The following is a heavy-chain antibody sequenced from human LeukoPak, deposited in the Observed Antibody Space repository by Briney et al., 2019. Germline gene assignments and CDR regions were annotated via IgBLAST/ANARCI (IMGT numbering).Heavy chain of an antibody. CDR1: GFTFSNAW. J-gene: IGHJ2*01. Sequence: PGGSLRLSCAASGFTFSNAWMNWVRQAPGKGLEWVSSISSSSSYIYYADSVKGRFTISRDNAENSLYLQMNSMRAEDTAVYYCARDPYRPRYFDLWGRGTLVTVSS. CDR2: ISSSSSYI. V-gene: IGHV3-21*01. CDR3: ARDPYRPRYFDL.